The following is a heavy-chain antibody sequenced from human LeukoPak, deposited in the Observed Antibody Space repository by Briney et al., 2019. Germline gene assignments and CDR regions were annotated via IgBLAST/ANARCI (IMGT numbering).Heavy chain of an antibody. Sequence: SETLSLTCTVSGVSISSGDYYWSWIRQPPGKGLEWIGYIYYSGSTYYNPSLKSRVTISVDTSKNQFSLKLSSVTAADTAVYYCARAAGDFWSDYYGMDVWGQGTTVTVSS. CDR1: GVSISSGDYY. J-gene: IGHJ6*02. CDR2: IYYSGST. CDR3: ARAAGDFWSDYYGMDV. V-gene: IGHV4-30-4*01. D-gene: IGHD3-3*01.